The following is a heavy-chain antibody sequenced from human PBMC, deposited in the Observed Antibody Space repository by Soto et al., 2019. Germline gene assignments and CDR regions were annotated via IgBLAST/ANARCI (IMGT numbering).Heavy chain of an antibody. D-gene: IGHD6-19*01. CDR1: GYTFSVHC. CDR2: IDPSDSYI. CDR3: ARHGAAIWLGY. V-gene: IGHV5-10-1*01. J-gene: IGHJ4*02. Sequence: PGESLKISCNTSGYTFSVHCISLVVQVPGKGLQWMGNIDPSDSYINYNPAFRGHVTFSVDKSSSTAYLHWRSLGPSDTAIYYCARHGAAIWLGYWGQGTLVTVSS.